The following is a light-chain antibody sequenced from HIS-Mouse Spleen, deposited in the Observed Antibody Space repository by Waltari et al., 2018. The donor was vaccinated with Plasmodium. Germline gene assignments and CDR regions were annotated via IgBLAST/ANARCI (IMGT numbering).Light chain of an antibody. Sequence: SYELTQPPSASVSQGQTARITCSGDALPKKYAYWYQQKSCQAPVLVIYEDSKRPPGIPERFSGSSSGTMATLTISGAQVEDEADYYCYSTDSSGNHRVFGGGTKLTVL. J-gene: IGLJ3*02. CDR1: ALPKKY. V-gene: IGLV3-10*01. CDR3: YSTDSSGNHRV. CDR2: EDS.